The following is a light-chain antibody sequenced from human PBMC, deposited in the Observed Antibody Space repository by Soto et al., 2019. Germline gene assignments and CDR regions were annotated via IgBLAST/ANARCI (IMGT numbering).Light chain of an antibody. J-gene: IGKJ5*01. CDR3: QQYGSSSIT. V-gene: IGKV3-20*01. CDR1: QSVSSK. CDR2: GAS. Sequence: IVMTQSPATLSVSPGEGATLSCRASQSVSSKLAWYQQKPGQAPRLLIYGASSRATGIPDRFSGSGSGTDFTLTISRLEPEDFAVYYCQQYGSSSITFGQGTRLEIK.